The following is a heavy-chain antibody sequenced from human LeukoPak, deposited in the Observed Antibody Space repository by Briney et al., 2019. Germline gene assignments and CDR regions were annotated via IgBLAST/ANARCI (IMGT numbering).Heavy chain of an antibody. J-gene: IGHJ4*02. CDR2: ISYDGSNK. D-gene: IGHD4-17*01. V-gene: IGHV3-30*04. Sequence: GGSLRLSCAASGFTFSSNAMHWVRQAPGKGLEWVAIISYDGSNKYYADSVKGRFTISRDNSKNTLYLQMNSLRAEDTAVYYCARDVYGDYSVYWGQGTLVTVSS. CDR3: ARDVYGDYSVY. CDR1: GFTFSSNA.